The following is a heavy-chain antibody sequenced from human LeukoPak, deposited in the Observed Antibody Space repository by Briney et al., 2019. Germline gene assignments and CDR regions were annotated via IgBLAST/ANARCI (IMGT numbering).Heavy chain of an antibody. CDR1: GFTFSSYA. D-gene: IGHD6-13*01. V-gene: IGHV3-23*01. CDR2: ISGSGGST. J-gene: IGHJ4*02. Sequence: GGSLRLSCAASGFTFSSYAMSWVRQAPGKGLEWVSAISGSGGSTYYADSVKGRFTISRDNSKNKLYLQMTSLRAEDTAVYYCAKDRSGSSWYVGSPLDYWGRGTLVTVSS. CDR3: AKDRSGSSWYVGSPLDY.